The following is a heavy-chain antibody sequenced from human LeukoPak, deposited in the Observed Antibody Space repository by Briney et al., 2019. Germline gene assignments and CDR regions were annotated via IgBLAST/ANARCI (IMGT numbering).Heavy chain of an antibody. D-gene: IGHD3-10*01. CDR3: ASTMVRGVIMGDY. Sequence: GGSLRLSCAASGFTVSSNYMSWVRQAPGKGLEWVSVIYSGGSTYYADSVKGRFTISRDNSKNTLYLQMNSLRAEDTAVYYCASTMVRGVIMGDYWGQGTLVTVSS. CDR2: IYSGGST. V-gene: IGHV3-53*01. J-gene: IGHJ4*02. CDR1: GFTVSSNY.